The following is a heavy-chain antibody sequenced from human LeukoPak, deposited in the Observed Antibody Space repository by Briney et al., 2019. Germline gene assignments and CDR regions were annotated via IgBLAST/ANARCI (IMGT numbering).Heavy chain of an antibody. Sequence: SETLSLTCTVAGGSISSDYWSWIRQPPGEELEWIWYVFYGGTTNYNPSLQSRVNISLEPSKTQFSLKLSSVAAADTAVYYCARHGTAAGPFQLWGQGTLVSVSS. CDR3: ARHGTAAGPFQL. D-gene: IGHD2-8*02. CDR2: VFYGGTT. CDR1: GGSISSDY. V-gene: IGHV4-59*08. J-gene: IGHJ1*01.